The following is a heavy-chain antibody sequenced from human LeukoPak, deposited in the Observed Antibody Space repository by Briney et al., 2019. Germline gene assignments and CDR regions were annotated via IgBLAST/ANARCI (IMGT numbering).Heavy chain of an antibody. CDR3: AREVGYCSGGSCYSYFDY. J-gene: IGHJ4*02. V-gene: IGHV4-59*01. Sequence: PSETLSLTCAVSGGSFSDYYWTWIRQPPGKGLEWIGYIYYSGSTNYNASLTNRVTISVDTSKNQFSLKLSSVTAADTAVYYCAREVGYCSGGSCYSYFDYWGQGTLVTVSS. CDR1: GGSFSDYY. D-gene: IGHD2-15*01. CDR2: IYYSGST.